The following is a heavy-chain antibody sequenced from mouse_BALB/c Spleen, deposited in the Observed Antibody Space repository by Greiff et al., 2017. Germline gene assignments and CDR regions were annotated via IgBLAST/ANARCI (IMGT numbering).Heavy chain of an antibody. V-gene: IGHV1-15*01. CDR3: TRSRVPYDYDVEGYFDY. J-gene: IGHJ2*01. CDR1: GYTFTDYE. Sequence: QVQLQQSGAELVRPGASVTLSCKASGYTFTDYEMHWVKQTPVHGLEWIGAIDPETGGTAYNQKFKGKATLTADKSSSTAYMELRSLTSEDSAVYYCTRSRVPYDYDVEGYFDYWGQGTTLTVSS. D-gene: IGHD2-4*01. CDR2: IDPETGGT.